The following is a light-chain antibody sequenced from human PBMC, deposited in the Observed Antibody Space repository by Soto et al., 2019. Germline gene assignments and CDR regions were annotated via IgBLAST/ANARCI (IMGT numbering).Light chain of an antibody. J-gene: IGKJ1*01. CDR3: QQYGSSTVT. CDR1: QSVSSSY. Sequence: EIVLTQSPGTLSLSPGERATLSCRASQSVSSSYLAWYQQKPGQAPRLLSYGASSRATGIPDRFSGRGSGTDFTLSISRVEPEDFAVYYCQQYGSSTVTFGQGTKVEIK. V-gene: IGKV3-20*01. CDR2: GAS.